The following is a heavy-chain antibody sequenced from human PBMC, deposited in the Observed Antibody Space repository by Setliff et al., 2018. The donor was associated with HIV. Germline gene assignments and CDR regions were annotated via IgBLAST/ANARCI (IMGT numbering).Heavy chain of an antibody. V-gene: IGHV1-24*01. D-gene: IGHD3-16*01. Sequence: ASVKVSCKVSGYTLTELSMHLVRQAPGRGLEWMGSFDPEDGETTYAQKFQGRVTMTEDTSTDTAYMELSSLRSEDTAVYYCATDRPTYYDYVWGSPNGRKAFDIWGQGTMVTVSS. J-gene: IGHJ3*02. CDR1: GYTLTELS. CDR3: ATDRPTYYDYVWGSPNGRKAFDI. CDR2: FDPEDGET.